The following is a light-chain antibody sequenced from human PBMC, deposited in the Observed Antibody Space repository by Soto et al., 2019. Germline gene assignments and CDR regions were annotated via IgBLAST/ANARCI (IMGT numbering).Light chain of an antibody. V-gene: IGKV1-33*01. J-gene: IGKJ4*01. CDR1: QDISNY. CDR3: QQYDNRPPVFT. Sequence: DIQMTQSPSSLSASVGDRVTITCQARQDISNYLNWYQQKPGKAPKLLIYDASNLETGVPSRFSGSGSGTDFTFPISSLHPEDIAPYYCQQYDNRPPVFTFGRGTKVDIK. CDR2: DAS.